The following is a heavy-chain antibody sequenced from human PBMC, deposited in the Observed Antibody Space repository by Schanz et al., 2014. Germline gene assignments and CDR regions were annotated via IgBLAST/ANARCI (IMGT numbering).Heavy chain of an antibody. CDR1: GFTFRNYW. Sequence: EGQLVESGGGLVQPGGSLRLSCVASGFTFRNYWMSWVRQAPGKGLEWVASIKQEGDEKNYVDSVKGRFTISRDNAKNSLLLQMNSLRADDTAVYNCVRDRGLCADDIGWVRYDMDVWGNGTTVTVSS. V-gene: IGHV3-7*01. CDR2: IKQEGDEK. CDR3: VRDRGLCADDIGWVRYDMDV. D-gene: IGHD5-12*01. J-gene: IGHJ6*03.